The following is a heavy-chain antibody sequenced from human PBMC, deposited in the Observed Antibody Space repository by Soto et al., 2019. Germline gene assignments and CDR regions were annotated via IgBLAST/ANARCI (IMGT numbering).Heavy chain of an antibody. CDR2: INAGNGDT. Sequence: GASVKVCCKASGYTFTGYAMHWVRQAPGQSLEWMGWINAGNGDTKYSQKFQGRVTITRDTSASPVYMELSSLRSEDTAVYYCARCPLWTYFSGGNCYAWFDTWGQGTLVTVSS. J-gene: IGHJ5*02. CDR1: GYTFTGYA. CDR3: ARCPLWTYFSGGNCYAWFDT. D-gene: IGHD2-15*01. V-gene: IGHV1-3*01.